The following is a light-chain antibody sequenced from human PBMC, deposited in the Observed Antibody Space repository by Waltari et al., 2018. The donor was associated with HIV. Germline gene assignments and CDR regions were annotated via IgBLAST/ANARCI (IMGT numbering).Light chain of an antibody. CDR2: GAS. V-gene: IGKV3-15*01. J-gene: IGKJ2*01. Sequence: EIVMTQSPATLSVSPGDRATLSCRASQSISTDLAWYQQKPGQAPRLLIYGASTRATGIPARFSGSGSGTEFTLTISSLQSEDFAVYYCQQYNDWPPHTFGQGTKVEIK. CDR3: QQYNDWPPHT. CDR1: QSISTD.